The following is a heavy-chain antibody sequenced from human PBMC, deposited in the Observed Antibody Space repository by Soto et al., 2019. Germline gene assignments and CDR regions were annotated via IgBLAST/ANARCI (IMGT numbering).Heavy chain of an antibody. J-gene: IGHJ6*02. CDR2: IIPIFGTA. V-gene: IGHV1-69*06. CDR3: ASTGLEWLPHEYYYGKDV. CDR1: GGTFSSYA. D-gene: IGHD3-3*01. Sequence: SVKVSCKASGGTFSSYAISWVRQAPGQGLEWMGGIIPIFGTANYAQKFQGRVTITADKSTSTAYMELSSLRSEDTAVYYCASTGLEWLPHEYYYGKDVWGRGTTVTVSS.